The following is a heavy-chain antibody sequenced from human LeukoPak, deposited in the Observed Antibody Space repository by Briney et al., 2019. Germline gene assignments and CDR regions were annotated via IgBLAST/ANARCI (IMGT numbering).Heavy chain of an antibody. D-gene: IGHD5-12*01. CDR3: ARVVNGVATTFDY. CDR2: IYYSGSA. J-gene: IGHJ4*02. Sequence: SQTLSLTRTLSREPPSTYWRGCSRHPPRGGGERIGNIYYSGSANYSPSLKSRVTISVDMSKNQLSLRLRSVSAADTAVYYCARVVNGVATTFDYWGQGTLVTVSS. V-gene: IGHV4-59*01. CDR1: REPPSTYW.